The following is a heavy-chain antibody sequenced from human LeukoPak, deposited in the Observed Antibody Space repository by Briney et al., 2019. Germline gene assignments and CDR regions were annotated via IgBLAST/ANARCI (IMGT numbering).Heavy chain of an antibody. V-gene: IGHV3-23*01. Sequence: GGSLRLSCAASGFTFSSYAMSWVRQAPGKGLEWVSAISGSGGSTYYADPVKGRFTISRDNSKNTLYLQMNSLRAEDTAVYYCAKDTHPYCSGGSCYSTFDYWGQGTLVTVSS. CDR3: AKDTHPYCSGGSCYSTFDY. J-gene: IGHJ4*02. CDR1: GFTFSSYA. CDR2: ISGSGGST. D-gene: IGHD2-15*01.